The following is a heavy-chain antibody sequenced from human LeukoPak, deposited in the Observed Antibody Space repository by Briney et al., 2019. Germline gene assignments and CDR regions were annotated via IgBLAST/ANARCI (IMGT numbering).Heavy chain of an antibody. CDR3: AREGGDPPTYGAFDI. CDR2: IPYDGRSI. D-gene: IGHD3-10*01. V-gene: IGHV3-30*01. Sequence: GGSLRLSCVASGFTFGNYFVHWVRQAPGQGLEWVAVIPYDGRSIYYADSVKGRFTISRDNSKNTLYLQMNSLRAEDTAVYYCAREGGDPPTYGAFDIWGQGTMVTVSS. J-gene: IGHJ3*02. CDR1: GFTFGNYF.